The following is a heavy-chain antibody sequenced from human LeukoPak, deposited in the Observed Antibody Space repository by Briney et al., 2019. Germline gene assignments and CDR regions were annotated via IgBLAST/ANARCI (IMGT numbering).Heavy chain of an antibody. CDR1: GFTFSSYE. D-gene: IGHD3-22*01. J-gene: IGHJ4*02. CDR3: ARETDSSLFDY. CDR2: ISSSGSTI. V-gene: IGHV3-48*03. Sequence: GGSLRLSCAASGFTFSSYEMNWVRQAPGKGLEWVSYISSSGSTIYYADSVRGRFTVSRDNAKNSLYLQMNSLRVEDTAVYYCARETDSSLFDYWGQGTLVTVSS.